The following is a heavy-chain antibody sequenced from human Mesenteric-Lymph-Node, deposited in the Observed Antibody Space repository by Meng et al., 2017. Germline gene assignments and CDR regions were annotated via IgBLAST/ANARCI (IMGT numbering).Heavy chain of an antibody. CDR3: ARESITMIVVVEGFDY. CDR1: GFTFSSYA. V-gene: IGHV3-48*01. D-gene: IGHD3-22*01. Sequence: GGSLRLSCAASGFTFSSYAMSWVRQAPGKGLEWVSYISSSGSTIYYADSVKGRFTISRDNSKNTLYLQMNSLRAEDTAVYYCARESITMIVVVEGFDYWGQGTLVTVSS. CDR2: ISSSGSTI. J-gene: IGHJ4*02.